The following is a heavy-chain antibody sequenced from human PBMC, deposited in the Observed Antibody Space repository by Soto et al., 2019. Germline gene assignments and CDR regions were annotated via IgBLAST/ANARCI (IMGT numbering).Heavy chain of an antibody. J-gene: IGHJ5*02. V-gene: IGHV3-30*18. Sequence: QVQLVESGGGVVQPGRSLRLSCAASGFTFSSYGMHWVRQAPGKGLAWVAVISYDGSNKYYADSVKGRFTISRDNSKNTLYLQMNSLRAEDTAVYYCAKDRIASHDSGSFNWFDPWGQGTLVTVSS. D-gene: IGHD1-26*01. CDR1: GFTFSSYG. CDR2: ISYDGSNK. CDR3: AKDRIASHDSGSFNWFDP.